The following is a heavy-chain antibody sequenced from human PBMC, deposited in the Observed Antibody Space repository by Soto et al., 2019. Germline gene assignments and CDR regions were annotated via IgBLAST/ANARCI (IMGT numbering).Heavy chain of an antibody. D-gene: IGHD2-15*01. J-gene: IGHJ4*02. Sequence: RRLSCAASGFTFDDYAMHWVRQAPGKGLEWVSLVSWDGGSTYYADSVKGRFTISRDNSKKSLYLQMNSLRAEDTAVYYCAKDQYCSGGSCYHAADYWGQGTLVTVSS. V-gene: IGHV3-43D*04. CDR2: VSWDGGST. CDR1: GFTFDDYA. CDR3: AKDQYCSGGSCYHAADY.